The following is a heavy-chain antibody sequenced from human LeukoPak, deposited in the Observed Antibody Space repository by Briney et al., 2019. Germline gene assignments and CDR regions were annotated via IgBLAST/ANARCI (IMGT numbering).Heavy chain of an antibody. Sequence: ASVKVSCKASGYTFTSYYMHWVRQAPGQGLEWMGIINPSGGSTSYAQKFQGRVTMTRDTSITTAYMELSRLTSDDTAVYYCARGRSGDYWGQGTLVTVSS. CDR3: ARGRSGDY. J-gene: IGHJ4*02. CDR2: INPSGGST. D-gene: IGHD1-14*01. CDR1: GYTFTSYY. V-gene: IGHV1-46*01.